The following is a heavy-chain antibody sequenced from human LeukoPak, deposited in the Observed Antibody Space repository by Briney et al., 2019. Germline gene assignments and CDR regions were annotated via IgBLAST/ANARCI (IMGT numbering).Heavy chain of an antibody. D-gene: IGHD6-13*01. CDR1: GDSVTTTNFY. CDR3: ARLRVQQLASSYYMDV. Sequence: PSETLSLTCTVSGDSVTTTNFYWGWIRQAPGKGLERIGSLYYGVNTYYKPSLKSRVTISVDTSLNQFSLILTSVTAADTGVYYCARLRVQQLASSYYMDVWGKGTTVTVSS. J-gene: IGHJ6*03. V-gene: IGHV4-39*01. CDR2: LYYGVNT.